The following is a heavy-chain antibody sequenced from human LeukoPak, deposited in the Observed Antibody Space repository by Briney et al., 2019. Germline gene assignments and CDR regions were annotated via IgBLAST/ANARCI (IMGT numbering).Heavy chain of an antibody. CDR3: ARPFQGDYAFDY. CDR2: IYTSGST. Sequence: SQTLSLTCTVSGGSISSGDYYWSWIRQPPGKRLEWIGLIYTSGSTNYNPSLKSRVTMSLDTSRNQVSLTLTSVTAADTAVYFCARPFQGDYAFDYWGQGTLVTVSS. V-gene: IGHV4-61*02. D-gene: IGHD4-17*01. J-gene: IGHJ4*02. CDR1: GGSISSGDYY.